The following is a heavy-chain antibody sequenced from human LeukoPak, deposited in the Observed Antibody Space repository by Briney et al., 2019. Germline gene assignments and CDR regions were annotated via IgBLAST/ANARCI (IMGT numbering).Heavy chain of an antibody. J-gene: IGHJ6*02. D-gene: IGHD1-26*01. CDR2: ISDSSSYI. Sequence: PGGSLRLSRAASGFTFSSYRMNWVRQAPGKGLEWVSSISDSSSYIYHADSVKGRFTISRDNAKNSVYLQMNSLRAEDTATYYCTKGENGMDVWGQGTTVTVSS. V-gene: IGHV3-21*01. CDR3: TKGENGMDV. CDR1: GFTFSSYR.